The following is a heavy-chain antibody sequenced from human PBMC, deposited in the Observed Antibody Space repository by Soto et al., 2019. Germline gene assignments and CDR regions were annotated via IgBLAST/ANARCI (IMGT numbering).Heavy chain of an antibody. V-gene: IGHV4-30-4*01. CDR1: GGSISNGDYY. Sequence: SETLSLTCTVSGGSISNGDYYWSWLRQPPGKGLEWIGYIYYSGTTYYNTSLKSRVTISVDTTKNHLSLKLSSMTAADTAMYYCAVGTVVQLCLFDYWGPGP. D-gene: IGHD5-18*01. J-gene: IGHJ4*02. CDR3: AVGTVVQLCLFDY. CDR2: IYYSGTT.